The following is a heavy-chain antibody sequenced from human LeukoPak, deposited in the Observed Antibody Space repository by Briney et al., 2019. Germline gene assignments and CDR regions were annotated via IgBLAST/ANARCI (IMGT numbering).Heavy chain of an antibody. Sequence: ASVKVSCKASGYTFTSNYIHWVRQAPGQGLEWMGMIYPRDGSTSYAQKFQGRVTVTRDTSTSTVHMELSGLRSEDTAVYYCAASLPNIVVVPATKGPFGYWGQGTLVTVSS. CDR2: IYPRDGST. CDR1: GYTFTSNY. D-gene: IGHD2-2*01. V-gene: IGHV1-46*01. J-gene: IGHJ4*02. CDR3: AASLPNIVVVPATKGPFGY.